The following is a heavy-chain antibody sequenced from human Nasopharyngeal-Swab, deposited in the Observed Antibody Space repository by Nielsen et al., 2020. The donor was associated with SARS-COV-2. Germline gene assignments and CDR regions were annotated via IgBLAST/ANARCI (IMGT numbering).Heavy chain of an antibody. D-gene: IGHD3-9*01. Sequence: GESLKISCAASGFTFSDHYMDWVRQAPGKGLEWVAVIWYDGSNKYYADSVKGRFTISRDNSKNTLYLQMNSLRAEDTAVYYCAREDYDILTGYYQDYYYYYGMDVWGQGTTVTVSS. V-gene: IGHV3-33*08. J-gene: IGHJ6*02. CDR3: AREDYDILTGYYQDYYYYYGMDV. CDR1: GFTFSDHY. CDR2: IWYDGSNK.